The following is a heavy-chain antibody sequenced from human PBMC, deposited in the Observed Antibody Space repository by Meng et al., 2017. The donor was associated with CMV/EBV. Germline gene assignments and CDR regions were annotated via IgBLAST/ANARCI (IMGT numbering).Heavy chain of an antibody. Sequence: GSLRLSCAVYGGSFSGYYWSWIRQPPGKGLEWIGEINHSGSTNYNPSLKSRVTISVDTSKNQFSLKLSSVTAADTAVYYCARLLGGGAFDIWGQGTMVT. V-gene: IGHV4-34*01. CDR3: ARLLGGGAFDI. D-gene: IGHD3-10*01. CDR2: INHSGST. CDR1: GGSFSGYY. J-gene: IGHJ3*02.